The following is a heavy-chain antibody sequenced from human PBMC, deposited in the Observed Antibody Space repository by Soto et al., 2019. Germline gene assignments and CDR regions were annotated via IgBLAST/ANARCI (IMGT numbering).Heavy chain of an antibody. D-gene: IGHD3-10*02. CDR2: MSYDGSDT. J-gene: IGHJ4*02. V-gene: IGHV3-30*02. CDR1: GFIFSNNG. Sequence: RGSLLLSCVCPGFIFSNNGMDWVRQTPGKGLEWVAFMSYDGSDTFYADSVKGRFTISRDNSKNTLFLHMSNLRAEDTAMYYCTIVRAADSALDHWGQGTLVTVSS. CDR3: TIVRAADSALDH.